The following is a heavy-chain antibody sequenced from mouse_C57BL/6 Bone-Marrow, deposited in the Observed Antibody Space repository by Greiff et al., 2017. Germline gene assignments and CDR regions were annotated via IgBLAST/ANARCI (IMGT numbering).Heavy chain of an antibody. CDR2: ISSGSSTI. CDR1: GFTFSDYG. V-gene: IGHV5-17*01. Sequence: EVNVVESGGGLVKPGGSLKLSCAASGFTFSDYGMHWVRQAPEKGLEWVAYISSGSSTIYYADTVKGRFTISRDNAKNTLFLQMTSLRSEDTAMYYCARKGNYDYDAARVYYAMDYWGQGTSVTVSS. CDR3: ARKGNYDYDAARVYYAMDY. J-gene: IGHJ4*01. D-gene: IGHD2-4*01.